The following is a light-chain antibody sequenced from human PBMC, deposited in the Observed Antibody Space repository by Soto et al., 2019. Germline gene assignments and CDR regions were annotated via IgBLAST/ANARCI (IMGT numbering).Light chain of an antibody. J-gene: IGKJ1*01. CDR1: QSISSW. CDR3: QQYNSYPWT. V-gene: IGKV1-5*01. CDR2: DAS. Sequence: DIQMTQSPSTLSASVGDRVTITCRASQSISSWFAWYQQKPGKAPKLLIYDASSLESGVPARFSASGTGTDFTLTISDVQPEDFATYYCQQYNSYPWTFGQGTKVDIK.